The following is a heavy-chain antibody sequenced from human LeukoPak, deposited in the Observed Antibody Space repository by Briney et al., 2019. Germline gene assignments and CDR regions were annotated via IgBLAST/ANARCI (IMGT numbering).Heavy chain of an antibody. Sequence: SETLSLTCTVSGGSISSSSYYWGWIRQPPGKGLEWIGSIYYSGSTYYNPSLKSRVTISVDTSKNHFSLKLSSVTAADTAIYYCARGSGYYYGDLDYWGQGSLVTVSS. J-gene: IGHJ4*02. CDR3: ARGSGYYYGDLDY. CDR1: GGSISSSSYY. V-gene: IGHV4-39*02. D-gene: IGHD3-22*01. CDR2: IYYSGST.